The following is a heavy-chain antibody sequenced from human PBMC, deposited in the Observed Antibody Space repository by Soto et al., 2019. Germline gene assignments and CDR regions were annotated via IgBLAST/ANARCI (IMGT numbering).Heavy chain of an antibody. CDR2: VSTYADA. CDR1: GYSFTTYG. D-gene: IGHD3-22*01. CDR3: ARDYDASKNDCFDP. J-gene: IGHJ5*02. V-gene: IGHV1-18*01. Sequence: QVQLVQSGAEVKKPGASVKVSCKASGYSFTTYGISWVRQAPGQGLEWMGWVSTYADANHSQKFKGRVTTTTDTPTNTAYVELRSLTSDDAAVYYCARDYDASKNDCFDPWGQGTLVTVSS.